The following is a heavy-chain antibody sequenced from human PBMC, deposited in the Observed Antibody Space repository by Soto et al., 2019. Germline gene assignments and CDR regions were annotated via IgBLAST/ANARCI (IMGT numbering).Heavy chain of an antibody. D-gene: IGHD6-13*01. CDR2: IWYDGSNK. V-gene: IGHV3-33*01. Sequence: VGSLRLSCAASGFTFSSYGMHWVRQAPGKGLEWVAVIWYDGSNKYYADSVKGRFTISRDNSKNTLYLQMNSLRAEDTAVYYCARDFGIAAAGPNYYYGMDVWGQGTTVTVSS. J-gene: IGHJ6*02. CDR1: GFTFSSYG. CDR3: ARDFGIAAAGPNYYYGMDV.